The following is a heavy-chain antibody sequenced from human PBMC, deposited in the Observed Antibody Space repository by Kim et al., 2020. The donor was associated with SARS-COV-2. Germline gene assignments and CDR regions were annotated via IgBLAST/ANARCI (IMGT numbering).Heavy chain of an antibody. CDR2: ISAYNGNT. CDR3: ARDKRGRDFWSGYRDYYYYGMDV. CDR1: GYTFTSYG. V-gene: IGHV1-18*04. Sequence: ASVKVSCKASGYTFTSYGISWVRQAPGQGLEWMGWISAYNGNTNYAQKLQGRVTMTTDTSTSTAYMELRSLRSDDTAVYYCARDKRGRDFWSGYRDYYYYGMDVWGQGTTVTVSS. J-gene: IGHJ6*02. D-gene: IGHD3-3*01.